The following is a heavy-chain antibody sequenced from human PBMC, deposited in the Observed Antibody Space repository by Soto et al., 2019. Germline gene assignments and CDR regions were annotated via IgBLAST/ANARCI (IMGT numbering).Heavy chain of an antibody. J-gene: IGHJ4*02. CDR1: GFTFTSSS. CDR2: ITVGTGNT. V-gene: IGHV1-58*01. D-gene: IGHD3-22*01. Sequence: SVKVSCKASGFTFTSSSVQWVRQARGQRLEWIGWITVGTGNTDYAQKFQERVTITRDMSTSTAYMELSNLRSEDTAVYYCAAGDSSGYYGGWGQGTQVTVSS. CDR3: AAGDSSGYYGG.